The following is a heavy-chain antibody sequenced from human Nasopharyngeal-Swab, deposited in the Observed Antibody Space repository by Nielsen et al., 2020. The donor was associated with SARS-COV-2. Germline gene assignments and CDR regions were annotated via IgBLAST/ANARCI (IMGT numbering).Heavy chain of an antibody. J-gene: IGHJ6*02. D-gene: IGHD3-22*01. CDR3: AREVVTMIVVTHYYYGMDV. V-gene: IGHV3-7*01. CDR2: IKQDGSEK. Sequence: GESLKISCAASGFTFRSYWMSWVRQAPGKGLEWVANIKQDGSEKYYVDSVKGRFTISRDNAKNSLYLQMNSLRAEDTAVYYCAREVVTMIVVTHYYYGMDVWGQGTTVTVSS. CDR1: GFTFRSYW.